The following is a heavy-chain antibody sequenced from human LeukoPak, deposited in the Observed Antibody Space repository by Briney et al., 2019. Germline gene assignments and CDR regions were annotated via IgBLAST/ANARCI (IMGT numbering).Heavy chain of an antibody. CDR1: GFSFSSRW. J-gene: IGHJ4*02. CDR3: SLLAVASPQDY. Sequence: GGSLRLSCVASGFSFSSRWMSWVRQAPGKGLEWVASITRDGSGKYYSDSVKGRFSISRDNAKNLLYLQMHSLRAEDTAVYYCSLLAVASPQDYWGQGTLVTVSS. V-gene: IGHV3-7*01. D-gene: IGHD6-19*01. CDR2: ITRDGSGK.